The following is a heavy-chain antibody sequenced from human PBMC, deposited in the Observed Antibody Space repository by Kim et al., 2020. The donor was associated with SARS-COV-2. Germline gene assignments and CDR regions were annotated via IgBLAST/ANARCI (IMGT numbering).Heavy chain of an antibody. CDR1: GFTFSNAW. CDR2: IKSKTDGGTT. J-gene: IGHJ4*02. D-gene: IGHD6-19*01. CDR3: TSLTTRLWLVEFDY. Sequence: GGSLRLSCAASGFTFSNAWMSWVRQAPGKGLEWVGRIKSKTDGGTTDYAAPVKGRFTISSDDSKNTLHLQMNSLKTEDTAVYYCTSLTTRLWLVEFDYCGQGTLVTVSS. V-gene: IGHV3-15*01.